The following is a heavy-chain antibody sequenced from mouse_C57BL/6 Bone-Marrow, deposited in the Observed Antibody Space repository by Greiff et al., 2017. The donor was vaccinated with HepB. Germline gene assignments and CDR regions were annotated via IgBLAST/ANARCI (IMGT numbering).Heavy chain of an antibody. V-gene: IGHV1-63*01. CDR2: IYPGGGYT. CDR3: ARGGVHYYGSSWDY. D-gene: IGHD1-1*01. J-gene: IGHJ2*01. CDR1: GYTFTNYW. Sequence: QVQLQQSGAELVRPGTSVKMSCKASGYTFTNYWIGWAKQRPGHGLEWIGDIYPGGGYTNYNEKFKGKATLTADKSSSTAYMQFSSLTSEDSAIYYCARGGVHYYGSSWDYWGQGTTLTVSS.